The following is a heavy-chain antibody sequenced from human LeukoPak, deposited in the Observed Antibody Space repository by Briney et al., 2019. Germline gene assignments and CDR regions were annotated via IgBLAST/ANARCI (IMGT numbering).Heavy chain of an antibody. V-gene: IGHV4-59*01. CDR1: GDSISNYY. CDR3: ARDASGIAAGDVYYFDY. J-gene: IGHJ4*02. D-gene: IGHD6-13*01. Sequence: PSETLSLTCTVSGDSISNYYWSWLRQPPGKGLEWIGYIYYSGSTNYNPSLKSRVTISADTSKNQFSLKLSSVTAADTAVYYCARDASGIAAGDVYYFDYWGQGTLVTVSS. CDR2: IYYSGST.